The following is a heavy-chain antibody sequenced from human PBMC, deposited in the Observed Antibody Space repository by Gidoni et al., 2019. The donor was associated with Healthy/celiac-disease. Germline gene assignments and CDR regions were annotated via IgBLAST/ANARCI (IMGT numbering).Heavy chain of an antibody. Sequence: QVQLQESGPGLVKPSETLSLTCTVSGGSLSSYYWSWIRQPPGKGLEWIGYIYYSGSTNYNPSLKSRVTISVDTSKNQFSLKLSSVTAADTAVYYCARGGYYGSGSFPQDYWGQGTLVTVSS. CDR2: IYYSGST. CDR1: GGSLSSYY. V-gene: IGHV4-59*01. J-gene: IGHJ4*02. D-gene: IGHD3-10*01. CDR3: ARGGYYGSGSFPQDY.